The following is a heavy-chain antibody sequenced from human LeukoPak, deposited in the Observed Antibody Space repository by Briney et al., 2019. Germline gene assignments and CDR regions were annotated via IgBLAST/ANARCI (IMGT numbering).Heavy chain of an antibody. V-gene: IGHV3-21*01. CDR2: ISSSSSYI. Sequence: GGSLRLSCAASGFTFSSYSMNWVRQAPGKGLEWVSSISSSSSYIYYADSVKGRFTISRDNAKNSLYLQMNSLRAEDTALYYCASSRRVPGVSIGYFDSWGQGTLVTVSS. J-gene: IGHJ4*02. CDR3: ASSRRVPGVSIGYFDS. CDR1: GFTFSSYS. D-gene: IGHD3-10*01.